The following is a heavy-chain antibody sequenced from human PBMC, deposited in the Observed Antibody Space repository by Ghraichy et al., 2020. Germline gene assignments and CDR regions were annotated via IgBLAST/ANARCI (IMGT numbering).Heavy chain of an antibody. J-gene: IGHJ6*02. V-gene: IGHV3-23*01. CDR2: ISGSGGST. Sequence: GGSLRLSCAASGFTFSSYAMSWVRQAPGKGLEWVSAISGSGGSTYYADSVKGRFTISRDNSKNTLYLQMNSLRAEDTAVYYCAKSTALYYYYYYGMDVWGQGTTVTVSS. CDR3: AKSTALYYYYYYGMDV. D-gene: IGHD2-2*01. CDR1: GFTFSSYA.